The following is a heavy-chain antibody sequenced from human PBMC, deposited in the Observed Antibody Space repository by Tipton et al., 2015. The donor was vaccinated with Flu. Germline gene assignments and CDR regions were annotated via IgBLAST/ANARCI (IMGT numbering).Heavy chain of an antibody. D-gene: IGHD3-10*01. Sequence: TLSLTCAVSGGSFTHYYWSWIRQPPGKGLEWIGEINHSRTTNYNPSLKSRVTISVDTSKKKFSLKLTSVTAADTAVYYCATKFPNWGVWATLDYWGEGSLVTASS. CDR2: INHSRTT. J-gene: IGHJ4*02. CDR3: ATKFPNWGVWATLDY. V-gene: IGHV4-34*01. CDR1: GGSFTHYY.